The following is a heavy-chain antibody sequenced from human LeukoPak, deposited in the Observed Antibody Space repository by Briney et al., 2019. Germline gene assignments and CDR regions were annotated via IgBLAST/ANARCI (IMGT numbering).Heavy chain of an antibody. CDR3: ASHSYGYNH. CDR2: IKQDGSEK. Sequence: PGGSLRLSCAASGIIITSYWMSWVRQTPGKGLEWVANIKQDGSEKNYVDPVKGRFTIFRDNARNSLCLQMNSLRAEDTAVYYCASHSYGYNHWGQGTLVIVSS. J-gene: IGHJ5*02. D-gene: IGHD3-16*01. CDR1: GIIITSYW. V-gene: IGHV3-7*01.